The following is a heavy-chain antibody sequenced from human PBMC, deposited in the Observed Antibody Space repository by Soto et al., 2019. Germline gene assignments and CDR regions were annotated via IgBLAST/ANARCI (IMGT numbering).Heavy chain of an antibody. D-gene: IGHD3-10*01. CDR2: ISKDGSRK. V-gene: IGHV3-30*18. J-gene: IGHJ3*02. Sequence: QVQLVESGGGAVQPGRSLRLSCAASGFMFSGFGMHWVRQAPGKGLQWVAGISKDGSRKYYVDSVKGRFTISRDNSRKTLYLKMNSLRAEETAVYFCANPSGYYFGLGGHDEASDMWGQGTVVTVFS. CDR3: ANPSGYYFGLGGHDEASDM. CDR1: GFMFSGFG.